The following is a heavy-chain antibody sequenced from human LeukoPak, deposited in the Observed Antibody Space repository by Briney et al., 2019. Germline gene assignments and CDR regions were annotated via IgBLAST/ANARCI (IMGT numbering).Heavy chain of an antibody. CDR1: GFTFSSYA. J-gene: IGHJ4*02. Sequence: GGSLRLSCAASGFTFSSYAMSWVRQAPGKGLEWVSAISGSGGSTYYAGSVKGRFTISRDNSKNTLYLQMNSLRAEDTAVYYCAKDQSPLDTAMVCDYWGQGTLVTVSS. V-gene: IGHV3-23*01. CDR3: AKDQSPLDTAMVCDY. D-gene: IGHD5-18*01. CDR2: ISGSGGST.